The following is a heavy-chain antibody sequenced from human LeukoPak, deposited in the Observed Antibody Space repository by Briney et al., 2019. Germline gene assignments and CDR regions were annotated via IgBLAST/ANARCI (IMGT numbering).Heavy chain of an antibody. V-gene: IGHV3-21*01. CDR2: ISSSSSYI. CDR1: GFIFSSYG. J-gene: IGHJ3*02. D-gene: IGHD1-7*01. CDR3: ARDSGNYLDAFDI. Sequence: GGSLRLSCAASGFIFSSYGMHWVRQAPGKGLEGVSSISSSSSYIYYADSVKGRFTTSRDNAKNSLYLQMNSLRAEDTAVYYCARDSGNYLDAFDIWGQGTMVTVSS.